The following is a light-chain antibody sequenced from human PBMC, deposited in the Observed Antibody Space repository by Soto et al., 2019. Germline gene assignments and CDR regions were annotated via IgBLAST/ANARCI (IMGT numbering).Light chain of an antibody. V-gene: IGLV2-8*01. CDR3: SSNAGDSYV. J-gene: IGLJ1*01. CDR2: DVS. CDR1: SSDIGGSNQ. Sequence: QSALTQPPSASGSPGQSVTISCTGTSSDIGGSNQVSWYQQHPGKAPKLMIYDVSKRPSGVPDRFSGSKSGNTASLTVSGPQAEDEADYYCSSNAGDSYVFGTVTKLTVL.